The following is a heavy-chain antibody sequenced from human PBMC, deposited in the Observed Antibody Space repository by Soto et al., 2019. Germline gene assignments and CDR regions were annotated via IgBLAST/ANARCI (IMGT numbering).Heavy chain of an antibody. J-gene: IGHJ6*02. Sequence: PGGSLRLSCAASGFPFSDFYMSLIRQSPGKGVEWVSYISGSGSTIYYEDSVKGRFTISRDNAKNSLYLQMNSLRAEDKAVYYCARERITMRAGGMDVWGQGSTVTVS. D-gene: IGHD3-22*01. CDR1: GFPFSDFY. CDR3: ARERITMRAGGMDV. V-gene: IGHV3-11*01. CDR2: ISGSGSTI.